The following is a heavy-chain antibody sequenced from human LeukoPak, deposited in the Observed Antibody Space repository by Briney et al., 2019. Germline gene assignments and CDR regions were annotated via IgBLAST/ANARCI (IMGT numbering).Heavy chain of an antibody. D-gene: IGHD6-19*01. CDR3: ARGGAGYSSGFSRYYFDY. V-gene: IGHV4-34*01. J-gene: IGHJ4*02. CDR2: IDHSGST. CDR1: GGSFIGYY. Sequence: PSDTLCLTCAGYGGSFIGYYWFWILQPPGKGLEWIGEIDHSGSTNYNPSLKSRVTISVDTSKNQFSLKLSSVTAADTAVYYCARGGAGYSSGFSRYYFDYWGQGTLVTVSS.